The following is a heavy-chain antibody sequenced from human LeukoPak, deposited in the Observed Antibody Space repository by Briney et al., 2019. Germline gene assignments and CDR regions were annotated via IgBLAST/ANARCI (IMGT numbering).Heavy chain of an antibody. CDR3: ARDSSWFGEFNLYYYYYMDV. CDR2: IRYDGSNK. Sequence: PGGSLRLSCAASGFTFSSYGMHWVRQARGKGLEWVAFIRYDGSNKYYADSVKGRFTISRDNSKNTLYLQMNSLRAEDTAVYYCARDSSWFGEFNLYYYYYMDVWGKGTTVTVSS. V-gene: IGHV3-30*02. CDR1: GFTFSSYG. D-gene: IGHD3-10*01. J-gene: IGHJ6*03.